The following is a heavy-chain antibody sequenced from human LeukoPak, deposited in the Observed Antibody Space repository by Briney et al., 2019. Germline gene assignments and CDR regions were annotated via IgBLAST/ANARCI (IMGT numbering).Heavy chain of an antibody. CDR3: ARYTAMVDY. D-gene: IGHD5-18*01. CDR2: TSSSGGTI. J-gene: IGHJ4*02. Sequence: TGGSLRLSCAVSGFTFSTYSMTWVRQAPGKGLEWVSYTSSSGGTIYYADSVKGRFTISRDNAKNSLYLQMNSLRDEDTAVYYCARYTAMVDYWGQGTLVTVSS. V-gene: IGHV3-48*02. CDR1: GFTFSTYS.